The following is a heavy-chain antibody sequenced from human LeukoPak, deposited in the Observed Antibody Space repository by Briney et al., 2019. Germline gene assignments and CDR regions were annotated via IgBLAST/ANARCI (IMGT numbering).Heavy chain of an antibody. D-gene: IGHD3-10*01. CDR1: GYTLTELS. J-gene: IGHJ5*02. Sequence: ASVKVSCKVSGYTLTELSMHWVRQAPGKGLEWMGGFDPEDGETIYAQKFQGRVTITADESTSTAYMELSSLRSEDTAVYYCARPYGSGSYYWFDPWGQGTLVTVSS. V-gene: IGHV1-24*01. CDR3: ARPYGSGSYYWFDP. CDR2: FDPEDGET.